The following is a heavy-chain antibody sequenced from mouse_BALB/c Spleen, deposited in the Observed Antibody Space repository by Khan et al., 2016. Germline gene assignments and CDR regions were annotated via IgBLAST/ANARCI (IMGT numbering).Heavy chain of an antibody. J-gene: IGHJ2*01. CDR1: GYTFTTYW. CDR3: TRDRLHY. V-gene: IGHV1-7*01. Sequence: QVQLQQSGAELAKPGASVKMSCKASGYTFTTYWMHWVKQRPGKGLEWIGYNNPTSGYTDYNEKFKDRATLSADKSSSTAYMQLSSLTSEDSAVYSCTRDRLHYCGQGTTLTVSS. CDR2: NNPTSGYT.